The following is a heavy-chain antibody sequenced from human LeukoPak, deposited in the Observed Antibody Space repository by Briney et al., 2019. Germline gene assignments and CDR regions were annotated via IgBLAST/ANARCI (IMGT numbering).Heavy chain of an antibody. V-gene: IGHV3-74*03. CDR3: APQQAFSPYNWFDP. CDR2: IHPGGSIT. D-gene: IGHD3-3*02. CDR1: GFTISNYW. J-gene: IGHJ5*02. Sequence: GGSLRLSCVGSGFTISNYWMHWVRQAPGTGLVWVSRIHPGGSITTYADSVKGRFTISRDNTKNTLYLQMNSLRAEDTAVYYCAPQQAFSPYNWFDPWGQGTLVTVSS.